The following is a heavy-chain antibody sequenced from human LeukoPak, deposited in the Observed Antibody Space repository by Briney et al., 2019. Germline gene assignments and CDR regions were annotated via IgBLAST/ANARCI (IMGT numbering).Heavy chain of an antibody. V-gene: IGHV1-2*02. CDR3: ARYSSGWYSPFDY. Sequence: GASVKVSCKASGYTFTGYYMHWVRQAPGQGLEWMGWINPNSGGTNYAQKFQGRVTMTRDTSTSTAYMELSRLRSDDTAVYYCARYSSGWYSPFDYWGQGTLVTVSS. J-gene: IGHJ4*02. CDR1: GYTFTGYY. D-gene: IGHD6-19*01. CDR2: INPNSGGT.